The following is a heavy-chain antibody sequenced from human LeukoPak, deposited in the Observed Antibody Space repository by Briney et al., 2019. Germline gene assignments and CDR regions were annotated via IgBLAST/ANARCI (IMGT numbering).Heavy chain of an antibody. CDR1: GYTFTSYY. CDR2: INPSGGST. V-gene: IGHV1-46*01. CDR3: ARVRDYDILTGGFDY. D-gene: IGHD3-9*01. Sequence: ASVKVSCKASGYTFTSYYMHWVRQAPGQGLEWMGIINPSGGSTSYAQKFQGRVTMTRDMSTSTVYMELSSLRSEDTAVYYCARVRDYDILTGGFDYWGQGTLVTVPS. J-gene: IGHJ4*02.